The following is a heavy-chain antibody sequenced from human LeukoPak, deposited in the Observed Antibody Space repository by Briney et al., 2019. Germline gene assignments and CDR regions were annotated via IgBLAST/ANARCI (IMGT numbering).Heavy chain of an antibody. CDR3: ARDISRYSNDAFDI. CDR1: GGSISSYH. Sequence: SETLSLTCTVSGGSISSYHWSWIRQPAGKGLEWIGRIYTSGSTNYNPSLKSRVTMSVDTSKNQFSLKLSSVTAADTAVYYCARDISRYSNDAFDIWGQGTMVTVSS. J-gene: IGHJ3*02. V-gene: IGHV4-4*07. CDR2: IYTSGST. D-gene: IGHD6-13*01.